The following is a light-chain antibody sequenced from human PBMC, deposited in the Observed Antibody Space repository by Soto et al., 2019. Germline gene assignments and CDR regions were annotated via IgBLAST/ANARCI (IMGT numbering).Light chain of an antibody. CDR2: AAS. Sequence: AIQMTQSPSSLSASVGDRVTITCRASQGIRNDLGWYQHKPGKAPKLLIYAASSLQSGVPSRFSGSGSGTDSTLTISSLPPEDGATYSCLNDSNYPLTFGGGTKVEIK. V-gene: IGKV1-6*01. CDR1: QGIRND. J-gene: IGKJ4*01. CDR3: LNDSNYPLT.